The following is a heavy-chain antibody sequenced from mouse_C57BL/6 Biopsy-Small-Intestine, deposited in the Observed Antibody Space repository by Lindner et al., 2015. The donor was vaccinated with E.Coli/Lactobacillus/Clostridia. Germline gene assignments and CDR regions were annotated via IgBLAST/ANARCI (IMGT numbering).Heavy chain of an antibody. Sequence: VQLQESGPELVKPGTSVRMSCKASGYTFTNYIINWVKQKPGQGLEWIGYINPYNDGTKYNEKFKGKATLTSDKSASTAYMELSSLTSEDSALYYCAVYYNNYVFAYWGRGTLVTVSA. CDR2: INPYNDGT. V-gene: IGHV1-14*01. CDR3: AVYYNNYVFAY. D-gene: IGHD2-5*01. CDR1: GYTFTNYI. J-gene: IGHJ3*01.